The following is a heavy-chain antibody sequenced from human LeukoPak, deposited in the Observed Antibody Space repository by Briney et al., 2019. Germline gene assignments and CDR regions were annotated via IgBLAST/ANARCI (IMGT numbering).Heavy chain of an antibody. CDR1: GYTFTGYY. Sequence: ASVKVPCKASGYTFTGYYMHWVRQAPGQGLEWMGWINPNSGGTNYAQKFQGRVTMTRDTSISTAYMELSRLRSDDTAVYYCARDRGSSWASRYYYYGMDVWGQGTTVTVSS. V-gene: IGHV1-2*02. CDR2: INPNSGGT. J-gene: IGHJ6*02. CDR3: ARDRGSSWASRYYYYGMDV. D-gene: IGHD6-13*01.